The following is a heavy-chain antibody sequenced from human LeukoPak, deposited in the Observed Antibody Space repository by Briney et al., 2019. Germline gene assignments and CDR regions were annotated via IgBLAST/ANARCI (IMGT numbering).Heavy chain of an antibody. CDR1: GGSISSYY. CDR3: ARDSPWYDYSNYVDDY. V-gene: IGHV4-59*01. J-gene: IGHJ4*02. D-gene: IGHD4-11*01. CDR2: IYYSGST. Sequence: PSETLSLTCTVSGGSISSYYWSWIRQPPGKGLEWIGYIYYSGSTNYNPSLKSRVTISVDTSKNQFSLKLSSVTAADTAVYYCARDSPWYDYSNYVDDYWGQGTLVTVPS.